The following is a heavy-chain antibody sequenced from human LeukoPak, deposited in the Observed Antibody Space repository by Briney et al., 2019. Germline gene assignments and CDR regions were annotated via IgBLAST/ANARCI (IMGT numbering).Heavy chain of an antibody. CDR2: INHSGST. CDR3: ARCGSKSGTWVVDY. J-gene: IGHJ4*02. D-gene: IGHD1-1*01. CDR1: GGSFSGYY. Sequence: SETLSLICAVYGGSFSGYYWSWIRQPPGKGLEWIGEINHSGSTNYNPSLRSRVTISVDTSKNQFSLKLSSVTDADTAVYYCARCGSKSGTWVVDYWGQGTLVTVSS. V-gene: IGHV4-34*01.